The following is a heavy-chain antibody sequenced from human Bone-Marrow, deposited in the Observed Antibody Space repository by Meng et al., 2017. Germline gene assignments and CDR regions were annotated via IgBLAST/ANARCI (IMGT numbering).Heavy chain of an antibody. CDR2: IKQDGSEK. V-gene: IGHV3-7*01. Sequence: GESLKISCAASGFTFSSYSMNWVRQAQGKGLEWVANIKQDGSEKNYVDSVKGRFTISRDNGKKSLFLQMNSLRADDTAVYYCTRDHYGSEYWGQGTLVTVSS. CDR3: TRDHYGSEY. J-gene: IGHJ4*02. CDR1: GFTFSSYS. D-gene: IGHD3-10*01.